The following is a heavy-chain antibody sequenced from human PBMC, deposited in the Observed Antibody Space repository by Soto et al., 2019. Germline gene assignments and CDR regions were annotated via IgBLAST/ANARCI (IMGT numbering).Heavy chain of an antibody. CDR3: ARMNQLAPKRNAFDI. J-gene: IGHJ3*02. CDR1: GGSISSYF. Sequence: QVQLQESGPGLVKPSETLSLTCTVSGGSISSYFWTWIRQSPGKGLQWIGYVHYSGNTNYNPSLKRRVTMSVDTSKNQFSLRLASVTAADTAVYYCARMNQLAPKRNAFDIWGQGTMVTVSS. D-gene: IGHD1-1*01. V-gene: IGHV4-59*01. CDR2: VHYSGNT.